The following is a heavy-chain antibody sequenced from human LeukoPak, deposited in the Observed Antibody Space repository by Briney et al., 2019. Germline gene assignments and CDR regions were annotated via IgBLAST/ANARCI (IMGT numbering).Heavy chain of an antibody. V-gene: IGHV1-69*01. CDR3: ARVPGRWLQYYFDY. Sequence: GSSVKVPCKASGGTFSSYAISWVRQAPGQGLEWMGGIIPIFGTANYAQKFQGRVTITADESTSTAYMELSSLRSEDTAVYYCARVPGRWLQYYFDYWGQGTLVTVSS. J-gene: IGHJ4*02. D-gene: IGHD5-24*01. CDR2: IIPIFGTA. CDR1: GGTFSSYA.